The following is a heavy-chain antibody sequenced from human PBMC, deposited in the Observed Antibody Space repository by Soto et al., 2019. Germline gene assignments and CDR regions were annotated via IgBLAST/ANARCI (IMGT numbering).Heavy chain of an antibody. D-gene: IGHD3-22*01. Sequence: GGSLRLSCAASGFTFSSYDIHWVRQAPGKGLEWVAVISNDGSNKYYADSVKGRFTISRDNSKNTLYLQMNSLRAEDTAVYYCARGRRRGAGSSYYYGMHVWGQGTTVTVSS. CDR3: ARGRRRGAGSSYYYGMHV. J-gene: IGHJ6*02. V-gene: IGHV3-30*04. CDR1: GFTFSSYD. CDR2: ISNDGSNK.